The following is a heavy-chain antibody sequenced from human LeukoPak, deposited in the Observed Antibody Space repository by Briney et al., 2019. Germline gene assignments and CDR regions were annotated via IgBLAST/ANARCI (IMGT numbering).Heavy chain of an antibody. D-gene: IGHD3-22*01. Sequence: PSETLSLTCTVSGGSISSSSYYWGWIRQPPGKGLEWIGSIYYSGSTYYNPSLKSRVTISVDTSKNQFSLKLSSVTAADTAVYYCASGSGYYYALGDYDYWGQGTLVTVSS. J-gene: IGHJ4*02. CDR1: GGSISSSSYY. V-gene: IGHV4-39*07. CDR2: IYYSGST. CDR3: ASGSGYYYALGDYDY.